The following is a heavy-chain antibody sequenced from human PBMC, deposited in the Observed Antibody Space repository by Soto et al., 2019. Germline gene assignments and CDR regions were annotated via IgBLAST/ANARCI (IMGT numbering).Heavy chain of an antibody. D-gene: IGHD6-13*01. Sequence: GGSLRLSCAASGFTFDDYAMHWVRQAPGKGLEWVSGISWNSGSIGYADSVKGRFTISRDNAKNSLYLQMNSLRAEDTALYYCAKDIGGDSSSWQTTPRPYYYYYGMADWGQGTTVTVYS. J-gene: IGHJ6*02. CDR3: AKDIGGDSSSWQTTPRPYYYYYGMAD. CDR2: ISWNSGSI. V-gene: IGHV3-9*01. CDR1: GFTFDDYA.